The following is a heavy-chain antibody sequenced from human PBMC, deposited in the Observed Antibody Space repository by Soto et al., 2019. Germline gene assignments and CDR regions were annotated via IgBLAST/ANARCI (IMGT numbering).Heavy chain of an antibody. Sequence: EVQLLESGGGLVQPGGSLRLSCAASGFTFNSYALSWVRQAPGKGLEWVSGISGSGSRKYYADSVRGHFTISRDNSKNTLFLQLNSVRAEDTAIDHCARHVWVWSKNHDDFEMWGQGTMVPVSS. CDR1: GFTFNSYA. V-gene: IGHV3-23*01. CDR3: ARHVWVWSKNHDDFEM. J-gene: IGHJ3*02. D-gene: IGHD2-21*01. CDR2: ISGSGSRK.